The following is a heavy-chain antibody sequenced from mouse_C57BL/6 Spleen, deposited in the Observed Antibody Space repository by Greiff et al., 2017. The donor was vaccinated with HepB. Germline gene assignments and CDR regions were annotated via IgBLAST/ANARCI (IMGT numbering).Heavy chain of an antibody. Sequence: EVQLQQSGPELVKPGASVKISCKASGYTFTDYYMNWVKQSHGKSLEWIGDINPNNGGTSYNQKFKGKATLTVEQSSSTAYMELRSLTSEDSAVYYCARYDYYGTGFDYWGQGTTLTVSS. V-gene: IGHV1-26*01. J-gene: IGHJ2*01. CDR1: GYTFTDYY. D-gene: IGHD1-1*01. CDR2: INPNNGGT. CDR3: ARYDYYGTGFDY.